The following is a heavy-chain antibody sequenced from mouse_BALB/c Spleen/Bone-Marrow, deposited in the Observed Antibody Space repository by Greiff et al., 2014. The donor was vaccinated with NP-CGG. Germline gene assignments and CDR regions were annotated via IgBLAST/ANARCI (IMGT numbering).Heavy chain of an antibody. V-gene: IGHV2-6-2*01. Sequence: VKLVESGPDLVAPSQSLSITCTVSGFSLTSYGVHWVRQPPGKGLEWLVVIWSDGSTTYNSALKSRLSISKDNSKSQVFLKMNSLQTDGTAMYYCARHDNDGYYLAYWGQGTLVTVSA. CDR1: GFSLTSYG. CDR3: ARHDNDGYYLAY. J-gene: IGHJ3*01. D-gene: IGHD2-3*01. CDR2: IWSDGST.